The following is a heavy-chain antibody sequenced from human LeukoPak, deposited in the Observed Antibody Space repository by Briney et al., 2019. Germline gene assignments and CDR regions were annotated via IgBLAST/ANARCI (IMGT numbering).Heavy chain of an antibody. D-gene: IGHD3-10*01. V-gene: IGHV3-30*04. CDR3: ARVLWFGEPFDS. CDR1: GFTFSSYA. Sequence: GGSLRLSCAASGFTFSSYAMHWVRQAPGKGLEWVAVISYDGSNKYYADSVKGRFTISRDNSENTLYLQMNSLRAEDTAVYYCARVLWFGEPFDSWGQGTLVTVSS. CDR2: ISYDGSNK. J-gene: IGHJ4*02.